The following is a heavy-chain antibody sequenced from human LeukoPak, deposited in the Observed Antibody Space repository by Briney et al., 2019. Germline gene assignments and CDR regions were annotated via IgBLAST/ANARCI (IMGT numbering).Heavy chain of an antibody. CDR2: IRKKTNSYTT. J-gene: IGHJ4*02. CDR3: ARGSCRGSCFSGDS. D-gene: IGHD2-15*01. V-gene: IGHV3-72*01. Sequence: GGSLRLSCAASQFTLSSYIMHWVRQAPGRGLEWLGRIRKKTNSYTTEYVASVKGRFTISRDDSKNSVYLQMNSLETEDTAIYFCARGSCRGSCFSGDSWGQGTLVTVSS. CDR1: QFTLSSYI.